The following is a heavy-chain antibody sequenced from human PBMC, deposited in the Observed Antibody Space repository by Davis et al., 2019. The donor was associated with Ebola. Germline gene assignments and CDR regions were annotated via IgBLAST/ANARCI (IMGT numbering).Heavy chain of an antibody. V-gene: IGHV4-39*07. D-gene: IGHD3-10*01. CDR3: ARDGVAAPFGDYYYGMDV. Sequence: SETLSLTCTVSGGSISSSSYYWSWIRQPPGKGLEWIGEINHSGSTNYNPPLKSRVTISVDTSKNQFSLKLSSVTAADTAVYYCARDGVAAPFGDYYYGMDVWGQGTTVTVSS. J-gene: IGHJ6*02. CDR2: INHSGST. CDR1: GGSISSSSYY.